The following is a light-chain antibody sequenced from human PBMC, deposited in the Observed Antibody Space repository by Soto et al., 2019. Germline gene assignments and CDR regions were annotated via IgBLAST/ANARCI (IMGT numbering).Light chain of an antibody. CDR2: AAS. Sequence: DIQMTQSPSTLSASVGDRVTITCLASQSIRGWLAWLQQQPGKAPKLLIYAASNLESAVPSRFSGSGSGTEFTLTINGLEPDDFATYYCQQYITYPWTFGQGTTVEI. CDR1: QSIRGW. V-gene: IGKV1-5*03. CDR3: QQYITYPWT. J-gene: IGKJ1*01.